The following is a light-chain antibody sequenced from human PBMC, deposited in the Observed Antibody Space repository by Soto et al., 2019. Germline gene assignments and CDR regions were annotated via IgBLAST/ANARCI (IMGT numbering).Light chain of an antibody. CDR2: GAS. CDR3: QQYNTWPPIT. Sequence: EIVLTQSPGTLSLSPGARATPSCRASQSVSNNYLAWYQQKPGQAHRLLLYGASTRATGIPARFSGTGAATALTLTTSSIQPEDFAVYYGQQYNTWPPITFGQGTRLEIK. CDR1: QSVSNN. J-gene: IGKJ5*01. V-gene: IGKV3D-15*01.